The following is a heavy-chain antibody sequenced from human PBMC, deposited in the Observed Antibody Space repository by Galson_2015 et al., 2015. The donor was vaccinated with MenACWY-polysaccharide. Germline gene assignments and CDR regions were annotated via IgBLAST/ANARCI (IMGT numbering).Heavy chain of an antibody. CDR1: DGSLTTFF. CDR3: ATIPSDFWRDFGSAFPF. CDR2: TFHRGSS. V-gene: IGHV4-59*01. Sequence: SATLTLTCRDSDGSLTTFFRTWHRQAPGKGLKWIGYTFHRGSSKYNLSLQSRINMSEVVSNRQFSLKLTSVTAADAAVYYCATIPSDFWRDFGSAFPFWGQGTVVAVSS. D-gene: IGHD3-3*01. J-gene: IGHJ3*01.